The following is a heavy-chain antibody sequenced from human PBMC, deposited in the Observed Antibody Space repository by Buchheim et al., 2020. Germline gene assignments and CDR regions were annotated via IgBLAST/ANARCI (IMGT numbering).Heavy chain of an antibody. CDR2: ISSTGSTI. D-gene: IGHD6-19*01. CDR1: GFSFSTYE. V-gene: IGHV3-48*03. CDR3: ARAPPVAGAIF. J-gene: IGHJ4*02. Sequence: EVQLVESGGGLVQPGGSLRLSCAASGFSFSTYEMNWVRQAPGKGLVWVSYISSTGSTIHYADSVKGRFIISRDNAKNSLYLQMNSLRAEDTAVYYCARAPPVAGAIFWGQGTL.